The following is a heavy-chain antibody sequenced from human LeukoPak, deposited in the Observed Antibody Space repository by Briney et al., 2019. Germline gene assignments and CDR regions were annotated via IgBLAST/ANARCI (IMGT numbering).Heavy chain of an antibody. D-gene: IGHD3-22*01. CDR1: GFTFSSYS. Sequence: GGSLRLSCAASGFTFSSYSMNWVRQAPGKGLEWVSSISSSSSYIYYADSVKGRFTISRDNAKNSLYLQMNSLRAEDTAVYYCARDPPNYDSSGYYPLNWGQGTLVTVSS. J-gene: IGHJ4*02. CDR3: ARDPPNYDSSGYYPLN. V-gene: IGHV3-21*01. CDR2: ISSSSSYI.